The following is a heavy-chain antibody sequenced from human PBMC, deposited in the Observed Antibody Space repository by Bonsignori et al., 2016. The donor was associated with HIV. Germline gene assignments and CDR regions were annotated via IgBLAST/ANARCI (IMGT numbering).Heavy chain of an antibody. V-gene: IGHV4-59*01. D-gene: IGHD2-15*01. Sequence: SETLSLTCTVSGGSISTYYWSWIRQPPGKGLEWIGYIYYSGNTNYNPSLKSRVTISVDTSKNQFSLKLTSVTAADTAVYYCARDCCSGGTSDAFDIWGQGTMVTVSS. CDR3: ARDCCSGGTSDAFDI. J-gene: IGHJ3*02. CDR2: IYYSGNT. CDR1: GGSISTYY.